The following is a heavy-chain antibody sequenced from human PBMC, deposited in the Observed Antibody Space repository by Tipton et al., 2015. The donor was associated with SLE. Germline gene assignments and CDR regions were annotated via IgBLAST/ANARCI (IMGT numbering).Heavy chain of an antibody. CDR3: AKVMSFYSDYYGIDV. CDR2: MSASGDST. Sequence: LSLTCTVSGDSISSSTYYWTWVRQAPGKGLEWVSIMSASGDSTHYGGAVKGRFTISRDNSKKMLYMQMNSLRAEDTAVYHCAKVMSFYSDYYGIDVWGQGTTVTVSS. J-gene: IGHJ6*02. V-gene: IGHV3-23*01. D-gene: IGHD2-21*01. CDR1: GDSISSSTYY.